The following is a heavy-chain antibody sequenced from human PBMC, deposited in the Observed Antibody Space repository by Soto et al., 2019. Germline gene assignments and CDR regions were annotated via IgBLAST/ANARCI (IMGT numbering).Heavy chain of an antibody. CDR3: AKGGVRSIAARQTFDN. J-gene: IGHJ4*02. D-gene: IGHD6-6*01. CDR2: ISWNSGSI. V-gene: IGHV3-9*01. Sequence: EVQLVESGGGLVQPGRSLRLSCAASGFTFDDYAMHWVRQAPGKGLEWVSGISWNSGSIGYGDSVKGRFTISRDNAKNSLYLQMNSLRAEDTALYYCAKGGVRSIAARQTFDNWGQGTLVTVSS. CDR1: GFTFDDYA.